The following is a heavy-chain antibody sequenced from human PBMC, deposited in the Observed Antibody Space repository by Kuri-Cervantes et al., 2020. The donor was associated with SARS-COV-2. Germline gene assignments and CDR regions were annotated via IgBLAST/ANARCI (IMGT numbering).Heavy chain of an antibody. V-gene: IGHV3-49*04. D-gene: IGHD3-3*01. Sequence: GGSLRLSCAASGFTFSNAWMSWVRQAPGKGLEWVGFIRSKAYGGTTEYAASVKGRFTISRDDSKSIAYLQMNSLKTKDTAVYYCTKDDFWSGYSDYWGQGTLVTVSS. CDR1: GFTFSNAW. J-gene: IGHJ4*02. CDR3: TKDDFWSGYSDY. CDR2: IRSKAYGGTT.